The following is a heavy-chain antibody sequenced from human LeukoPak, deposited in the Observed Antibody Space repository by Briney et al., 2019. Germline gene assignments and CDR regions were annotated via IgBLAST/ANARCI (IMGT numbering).Heavy chain of an antibody. CDR1: GGSFSGYY. J-gene: IGHJ3*02. D-gene: IGHD2-21*01. Sequence: TSETLSLTCAVYGGSFSGYYWSWIRQPPGKGLEWIGEINHSGSTNYNPSLKSRVTISVDTSKNQFSLKLSSVTAADTAVYYCARERTMVGGADIWGQGTKVTVSS. V-gene: IGHV4-34*01. CDR3: ARERTMVGGADI. CDR2: INHSGST.